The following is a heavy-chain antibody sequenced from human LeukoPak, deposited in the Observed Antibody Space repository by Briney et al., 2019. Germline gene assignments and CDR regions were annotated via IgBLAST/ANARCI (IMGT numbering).Heavy chain of an antibody. V-gene: IGHV4-59*01. CDR3: ARTYYDYVWGSYRYYYFDY. CDR1: GFTFSSYG. J-gene: IGHJ4*02. D-gene: IGHD3-16*02. CDR2: IYYSGST. Sequence: GSLRLSCAASGFTFSSYGMSWVRQAPGKGLEWIGYIYYSGSTNYNPSLKSRVTISVDTSKNQFSLKLSSVTAADTAVYYCARTYYDYVWGSYRYYYFDYWGQGTLVTVSS.